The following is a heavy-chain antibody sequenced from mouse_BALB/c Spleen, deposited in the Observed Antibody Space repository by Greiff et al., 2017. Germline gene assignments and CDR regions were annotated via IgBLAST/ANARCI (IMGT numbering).Heavy chain of an antibody. CDR1: GFTFSDFY. V-gene: IGHV7-1*02. CDR3: ARDLVYYGSSYGAMDY. CDR2: SRNKANDYTT. Sequence: EVQLVESGGGLVQPGGSLRLSCATSGFTFSDFYMEWVRQPPGKRLEWIAASRNKANDYTTEYSASVKGRFIVSRDTSQSILYLQMNALRAEDTAIYYCARDLVYYGSSYGAMDYWGQGTSVTVSS. D-gene: IGHD1-1*01. J-gene: IGHJ4*01.